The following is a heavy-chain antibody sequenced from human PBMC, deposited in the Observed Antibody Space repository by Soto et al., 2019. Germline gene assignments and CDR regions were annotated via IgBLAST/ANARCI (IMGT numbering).Heavy chain of an antibody. D-gene: IGHD4-17*01. J-gene: IGHJ3*02. CDR3: ARDPTTVTKGAFDI. CDR2: ISYSGST. CDR1: GDSISSGAYY. V-gene: IGHV4-31*03. Sequence: QVQLQVSGPGLVKPSQTLSLTCSVSGDSISSGAYYWSWIRQHPGEGLEWVGYISYSGSTYYNPSLTSRVSISIDTSKNHLSLRLTSVTAADTAVYYCARDPTTVTKGAFDIWGQGTRVTVSS.